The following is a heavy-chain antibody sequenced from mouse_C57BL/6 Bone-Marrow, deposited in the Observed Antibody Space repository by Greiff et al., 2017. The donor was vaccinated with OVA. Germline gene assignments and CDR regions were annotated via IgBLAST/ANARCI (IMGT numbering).Heavy chain of an antibody. CDR2: IHPNSGST. CDR1: GYTFTSYW. J-gene: IGHJ3*01. D-gene: IGHD2-3*01. Sequence: VQLQQPGAELVKPGASVKLSCKASGYTFTSYWMHWVKQRPGQGLEWIGMIHPNSGSTNYNEKFKSKATLTVDKSSSTAYMQLSSLTSADSAVYYCARLGDGYSGGFAYWGQGTLVTVSA. CDR3: ARLGDGYSGGFAY. V-gene: IGHV1-64*01.